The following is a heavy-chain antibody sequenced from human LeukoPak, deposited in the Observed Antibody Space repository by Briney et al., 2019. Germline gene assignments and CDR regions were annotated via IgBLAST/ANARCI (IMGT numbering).Heavy chain of an antibody. Sequence: SETLSLTCAVSGGSITSNNWWSWVRQPPGKGLEWIGEIYHRGSTNYNPSLKSRVTISVDTSKNQFSLKLSSVTAADTAVYFCARGPYSYDSSGAFDIWGQGTMVTVSS. J-gene: IGHJ3*02. CDR3: ARGPYSYDSSGAFDI. CDR1: GGSITSNNW. CDR2: IYHRGST. D-gene: IGHD3-22*01. V-gene: IGHV4-4*02.